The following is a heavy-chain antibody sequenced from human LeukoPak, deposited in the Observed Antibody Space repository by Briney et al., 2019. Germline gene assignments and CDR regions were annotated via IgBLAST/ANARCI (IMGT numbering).Heavy chain of an antibody. V-gene: IGHV3-64*01. J-gene: IGHJ4*02. CDR1: RFPFSSYA. CDR3: ARDGVATNDY. CDR2: ISSNGGTT. D-gene: IGHD2-15*01. Sequence: PGGSLRLSCAASRFPFSSYAMQWVRQAPGKGLEYVSGISSNGGTTFYANSVKGRFTISRDNSKNMLFLQMGSLRAEDMAVYYCARDGVATNDYWGQGTLVTVSS.